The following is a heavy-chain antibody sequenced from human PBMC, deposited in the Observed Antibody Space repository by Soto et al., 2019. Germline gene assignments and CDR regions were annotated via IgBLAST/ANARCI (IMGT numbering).Heavy chain of an antibody. J-gene: IGHJ4*02. CDR3: TTDRGVGPRPLFDS. CDR2: IKSKIDGGTT. V-gene: IGHV3-15*01. D-gene: IGHD3-10*01. Sequence: EVQLVESGGDLVKPGGSLRLSCAASGLTVSNAWMGWVRQTPEKGLEWVGRIKSKIDGGTTDYAAPVKGRFTISRDESKNTVYLQMNSLKTEDTAVYYFTTDRGVGPRPLFDSWGQGTLVTVSS. CDR1: GLTVSNAW.